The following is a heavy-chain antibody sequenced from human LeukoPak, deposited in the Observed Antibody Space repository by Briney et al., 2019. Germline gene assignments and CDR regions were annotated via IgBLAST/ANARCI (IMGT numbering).Heavy chain of an antibody. CDR1: GASISSGNYY. Sequence: SDTLSLTCTVAGASISSGNYYWSWIRQTAGKGLEWIGRIHVTGRTDYNPSLKSRVTVSLDTAKNQYSLQLSSVSAADTAIYYCARGHTGQNWFDPWGQVTLVTVSS. V-gene: IGHV4-61*02. D-gene: IGHD2-8*02. J-gene: IGHJ5*02. CDR3: ARGHTGQNWFDP. CDR2: IHVTGRT.